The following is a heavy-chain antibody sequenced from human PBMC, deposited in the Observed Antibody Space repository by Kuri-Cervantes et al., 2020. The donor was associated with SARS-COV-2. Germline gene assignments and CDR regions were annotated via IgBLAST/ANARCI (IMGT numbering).Heavy chain of an antibody. CDR2: ISSSSSYT. J-gene: IGHJ4*02. V-gene: IGHV3-11*06. CDR3: ARELMVYLDY. D-gene: IGHD2-8*01. Sequence: GESLKISCAASGFTFSDYYMSWIRQAPGKGLEWVSYISSSSSYTNYADSVKGRFTISRDNAKNSLYLQMNSLRAEDTAVYYCARELMVYLDYWGQGTLVTVSS. CDR1: GFTFSDYY.